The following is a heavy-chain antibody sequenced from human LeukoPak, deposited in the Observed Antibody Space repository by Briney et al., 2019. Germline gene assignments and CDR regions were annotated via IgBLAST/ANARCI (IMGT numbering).Heavy chain of an antibody. D-gene: IGHD2-15*01. CDR2: ISGSGGST. CDR1: GFTFSSYA. CDR3: AKVADYSLYYYYGMDV. V-gene: IGHV3-23*01. Sequence: PGGSLRLSCAASGFTFSSYAMSWVHQAPGKGLEWVSAISGSGGSTYYADSVKGRFTISRGNSKNTLYLQMNSLRAEDTAVYYCAKVADYSLYYYYGMDVWGQGTTVTVSS. J-gene: IGHJ6*02.